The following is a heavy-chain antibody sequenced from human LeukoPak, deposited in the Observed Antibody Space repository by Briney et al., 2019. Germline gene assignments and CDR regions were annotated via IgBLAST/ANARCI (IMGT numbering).Heavy chain of an antibody. CDR3: AKASDYDSSGYYYEGKNYFDY. D-gene: IGHD3-22*01. CDR2: ISGSGGST. CDR1: GFTFSSYA. V-gene: IGHV3-23*01. Sequence: GGSLRLSCAASGFTFSSYAMSWVRQAPGKGLEWVSAISGSGGSTYYADSVKGRFTISRDNSKNTLYLQVNSLRAEDTAVYYCAKASDYDSSGYYYEGKNYFDYWGQGTLVTVSS. J-gene: IGHJ4*02.